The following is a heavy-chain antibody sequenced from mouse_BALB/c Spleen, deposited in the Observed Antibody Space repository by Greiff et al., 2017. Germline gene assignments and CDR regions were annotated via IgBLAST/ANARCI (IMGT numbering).Heavy chain of an antibody. CDR2: IDPANGNT. Sequence: EVQLQQSGAELVKPGASVKLSCTASGFNIKDTYMHWVKQRPEQGLEWIGRIDPANGNTKYDPKFQGKATITADTSSNTAYLQLSSLTSEDTAVYYCARDYGYSYFDVWGAGTTVTVSS. CDR1: GFNIKDTY. CDR3: ARDYGYSYFDV. V-gene: IGHV14-3*02. D-gene: IGHD1-1*02. J-gene: IGHJ1*01.